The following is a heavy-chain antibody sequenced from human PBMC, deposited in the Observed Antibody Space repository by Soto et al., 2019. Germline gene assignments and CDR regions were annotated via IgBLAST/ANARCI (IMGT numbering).Heavy chain of an antibody. Sequence: EVQLVESGGGVVRPGGSLRLSCAASGFTFEDRGMTWVRQVPGKGLEWVAEINWSGGSTSYADSVKGRFTISRDNAKNSLYLQMNSLRAEDTALYFCARDGGVAVAVDASDIWGQGTMVTVSS. D-gene: IGHD6-19*01. CDR1: GFTFEDRG. V-gene: IGHV3-20*04. J-gene: IGHJ3*02. CDR2: INWSGGST. CDR3: ARDGGVAVAVDASDI.